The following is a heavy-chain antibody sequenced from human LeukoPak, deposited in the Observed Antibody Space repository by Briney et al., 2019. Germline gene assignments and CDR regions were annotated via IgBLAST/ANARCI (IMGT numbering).Heavy chain of an antibody. V-gene: IGHV3-23*05. D-gene: IGHD2-15*01. CDR1: GFTFSSYG. Sequence: PGGSLRLSCAASGFTFSSYGMSWVRQAPGKGLEWVSAIETGGASTYYADSVKGRFTISRDSSKNTLFLQMNRLRPEDAAVYYCAKAPVTTCRGAFCYPFDYWGLGTLVTVSS. J-gene: IGHJ4*02. CDR2: IETGGAST. CDR3: AKAPVTTCRGAFCYPFDY.